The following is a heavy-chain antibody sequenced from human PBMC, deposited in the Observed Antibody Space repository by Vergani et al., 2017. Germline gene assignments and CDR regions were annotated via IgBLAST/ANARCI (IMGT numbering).Heavy chain of an antibody. J-gene: IGHJ5*02. CDR2: IYTSGST. D-gene: IGHD3-10*01. CDR3: ARMSCGSGKFGSWFDP. Sequence: QVQLQESGPGLVKPSETLSLTCTVSGGSISSYYWSWIRQPAGKGLEWIGRIYTSGSTNYNPSLKSRVTMSVDTSKNQFSLKLSSVTAADAAVYYCARMSCGSGKFGSWFDPWGQGTLVTVSS. CDR1: GGSISSYY. V-gene: IGHV4-4*07.